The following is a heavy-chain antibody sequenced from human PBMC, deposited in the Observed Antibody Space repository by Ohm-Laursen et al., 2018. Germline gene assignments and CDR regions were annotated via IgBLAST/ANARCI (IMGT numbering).Heavy chain of an antibody. CDR1: GFSLSTSGMC. Sequence: TQTLTLTCSFSGFSLSTSGMCVSWIRQPPGKALEWLPRIVWDDDKYYSTSLKTRLTISKDTSKNQVVLTMTNMDPVDTATYYCARTRYYYDSSGYYADIWGQGTMVTVSS. CDR2: IVWDDDK. V-gene: IGHV2-70*11. D-gene: IGHD3-22*01. J-gene: IGHJ3*02. CDR3: ARTRYYYDSSGYYADI.